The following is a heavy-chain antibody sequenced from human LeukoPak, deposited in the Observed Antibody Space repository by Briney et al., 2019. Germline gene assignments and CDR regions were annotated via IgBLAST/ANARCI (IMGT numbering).Heavy chain of an antibody. CDR3: AKASTLIVVGRKLIGWFDP. CDR1: GYTFTGYY. CDR2: INPNSGGT. D-gene: IGHD3-22*01. J-gene: IGHJ5*02. V-gene: IGHV1-2*02. Sequence: ASVKVSCKASGYTFTGYYMHWVRQAPGQGLEWMGWINPNSGGTTYAQKFQGRVTMTRDTSISTAYMELSSLRADDTAMYYCAKASTLIVVGRKLIGWFDPWGQGTLVTVSS.